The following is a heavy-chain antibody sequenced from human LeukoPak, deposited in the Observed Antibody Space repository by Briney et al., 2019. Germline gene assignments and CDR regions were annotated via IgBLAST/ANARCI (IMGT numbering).Heavy chain of an antibody. CDR1: GYSISSGYY. J-gene: IGHJ4*02. Sequence: KPSETLSLTCTVSGYSISSGYYWGWIRQPPGKGLEWIGSIYHSGSTYYNPSLKSRVTISVDTSKNQFSLNLSSVTAADTAVYYCARHAGMTTVSLSFDYWALGTLVTVSS. CDR2: IYHSGST. V-gene: IGHV4-38-2*02. CDR3: ARHAGMTTVSLSFDY. D-gene: IGHD4-17*01.